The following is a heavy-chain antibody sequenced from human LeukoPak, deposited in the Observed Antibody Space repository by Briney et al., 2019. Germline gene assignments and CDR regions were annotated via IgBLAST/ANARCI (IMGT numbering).Heavy chain of an antibody. CDR2: FDPEDGET. CDR1: GYTLTELS. V-gene: IGHV1-24*01. J-gene: IGHJ6*02. D-gene: IGHD2-8*01. CDR3: ATSVYCTNGVCYPHYGMDV. Sequence: ASVKVSCKVSGYTLTELSMHWVRQAPGKGLEWMGGFDPEDGETIYAQKFQGRVTMTEDTSTDTAYMELSSLRSEDTAVYYCATSVYCTNGVCYPHYGMDVWGQGTTVTVSS.